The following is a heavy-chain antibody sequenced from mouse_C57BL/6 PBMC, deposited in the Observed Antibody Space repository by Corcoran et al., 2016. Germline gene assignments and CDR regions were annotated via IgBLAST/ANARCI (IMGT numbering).Heavy chain of an antibody. V-gene: IGHV9-3*01. CDR1: GYTFTTYG. J-gene: IGHJ4*01. D-gene: IGHD1-3*01. CDR3: ARITLPIPMDY. CDR2: INTYTGVP. Sequence: QIQLVQSGPELKKPGETVKISCKASGYTFTTYGMSWVKQAPGKGLKWMGWINTYTGVPTYADDFKGRFAFSLETSASTAYLQINNLKNEDTATYFCARITLPIPMDYWGQGTSVTVSS.